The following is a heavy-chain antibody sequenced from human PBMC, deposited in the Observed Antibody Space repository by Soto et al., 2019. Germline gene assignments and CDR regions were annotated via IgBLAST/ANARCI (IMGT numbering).Heavy chain of an antibody. CDR2: ISAYNVNT. D-gene: IGHD2-15*01. Sequence: ASVKVSCKASGYTFTSYGISWVRQAPGQGLEWMGWISAYNVNTNYAQKLQGRVTMTTDTSTSTAYMELRSLRSDDTAVYYCARDLGRANIVVVVAAPPTGWFDPWGQGTLVTVSS. J-gene: IGHJ5*02. CDR1: GYTFTSYG. CDR3: ARDLGRANIVVVVAAPPTGWFDP. V-gene: IGHV1-18*01.